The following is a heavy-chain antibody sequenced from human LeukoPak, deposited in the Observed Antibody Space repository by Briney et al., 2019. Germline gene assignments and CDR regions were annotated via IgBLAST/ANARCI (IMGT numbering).Heavy chain of an antibody. CDR3: ASPPPDSNSWYYFDY. Sequence: GGSLRLSCAASGFTLSSYAMHWVRQAPGKGLEWVAVISYDGSNKYYADSVKGRFTISRDNSKNTLYLQMNSLRAEDTAVYYCASPPPDSNSWYYFDYWGQGTLVTVSS. D-gene: IGHD6-13*01. J-gene: IGHJ4*02. V-gene: IGHV3-30*04. CDR2: ISYDGSNK. CDR1: GFTLSSYA.